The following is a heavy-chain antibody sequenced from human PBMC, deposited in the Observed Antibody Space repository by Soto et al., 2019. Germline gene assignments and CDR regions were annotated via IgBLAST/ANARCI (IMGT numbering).Heavy chain of an antibody. D-gene: IGHD6-13*01. Sequence: SLRLSCAASGFTVSSYWMSWVRQAPVKGLEWVANIKQDGSEKYYVDSVKGRFTISRDNAKNSLYLKMNSLRAEDTAVYYCARDQQQLAPELDWFDAWGQGTLFTVSS. CDR3: ARDQQQLAPELDWFDA. CDR1: GFTVSSYW. J-gene: IGHJ5*02. CDR2: IKQDGSEK. V-gene: IGHV3-7*01.